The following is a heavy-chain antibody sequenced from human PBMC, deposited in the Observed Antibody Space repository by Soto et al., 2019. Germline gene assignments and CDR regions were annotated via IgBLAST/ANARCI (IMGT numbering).Heavy chain of an antibody. CDR3: ARGPKGGSGLSWFDP. D-gene: IGHD3-10*01. J-gene: IGHJ5*02. CDR2: IIPIFGTA. CDR1: GGTFSSYA. V-gene: IGHV1-69*12. Sequence: QVRLVQSGAEVKKPGSSVKVSCKASGGTFSSYAISWVRQAPGQGLEWMGGIIPIFGTANYAQKFQGRVTIXXDXSTXTAYMELSSLRSEDTAVYYCARGPKGGSGLSWFDPWGQGTLVTVSS.